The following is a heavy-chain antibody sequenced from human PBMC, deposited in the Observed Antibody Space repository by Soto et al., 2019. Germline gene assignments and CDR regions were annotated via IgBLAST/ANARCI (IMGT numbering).Heavy chain of an antibody. J-gene: IGHJ5*02. CDR1: GYSFSDYW. CDR2: IFPKNSDT. D-gene: IGHD2-15*01. Sequence: GESLKISCKASGYSFSDYWIGWVRQMPGKGLEWMAIIFPKNSDTRYSPSFRDDVTISADKSISTVYLQWSGLKASDTAMYYCARQARSAPVLPLIWFDPWGQGTLVTVSS. CDR3: ARQARSAPVLPLIWFDP. V-gene: IGHV5-51*01.